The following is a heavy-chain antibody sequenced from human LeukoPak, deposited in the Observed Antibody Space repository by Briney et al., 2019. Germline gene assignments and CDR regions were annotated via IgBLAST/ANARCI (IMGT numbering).Heavy chain of an antibody. D-gene: IGHD3-16*01. J-gene: IGHJ4*02. CDR2: ISANGEGT. CDR1: GFIFTNHA. V-gene: IGHV3-64*01. Sequence: GGSLRLSCVASGFIFTNHAMHWVRQAPGKGLESVAAISANGEGTFYATSVKGRFTISRDNSNNILYLQMGSLRAEDMALYYCVRDRGESDYWGQGTLVTVSS. CDR3: VRDRGESDY.